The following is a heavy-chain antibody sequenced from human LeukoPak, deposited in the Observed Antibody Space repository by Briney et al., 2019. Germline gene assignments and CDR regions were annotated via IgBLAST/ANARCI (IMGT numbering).Heavy chain of an antibody. Sequence: PSETLSLTCTVSGGSISSSSYYWDWIRQPPGKGLEWIGSIYYSGSTYYNPSLKSRVTISVDTSKNQFSLKLSSVTAADTAVYYCARERLLYYYDSSGHFDYWGQGTLVTVSS. D-gene: IGHD3-22*01. CDR2: IYYSGST. CDR1: GGSISSSSYY. V-gene: IGHV4-39*07. CDR3: ARERLLYYYDSSGHFDY. J-gene: IGHJ4*02.